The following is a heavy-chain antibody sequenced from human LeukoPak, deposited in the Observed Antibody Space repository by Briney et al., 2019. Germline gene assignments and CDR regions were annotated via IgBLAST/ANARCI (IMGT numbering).Heavy chain of an antibody. V-gene: IGHV3-48*01. CDR2: ISSSSNTI. D-gene: IGHD1-26*01. Sequence: GGSLRLSCAASGFTFNTYNMNWVRQAPGKGLEWVSIISSSSNTIYYSDSVKGRFTISRDNARNSLYLQMNSLRAEGTAVYYCARGEGVGGYWGQGTLVTVSS. CDR1: GFTFNTYN. J-gene: IGHJ4*02. CDR3: ARGEGVGGY.